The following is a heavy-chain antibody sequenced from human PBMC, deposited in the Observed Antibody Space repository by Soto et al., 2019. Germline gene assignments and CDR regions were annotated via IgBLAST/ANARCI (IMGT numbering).Heavy chain of an antibody. CDR1: GGSISSYY. V-gene: IGHV4-59*01. CDR3: ARIAVAGTNFDY. Sequence: SETLSLTCTVSGGSISSYYWSWIRQPPGKGLEWIGYIYYSGSTNYNPSLKSRVTISVDTSKNQFSLKLSSVTAADTAVYYCARIAVAGTNFDYWGQGTLVTVSS. D-gene: IGHD6-19*01. CDR2: IYYSGST. J-gene: IGHJ4*02.